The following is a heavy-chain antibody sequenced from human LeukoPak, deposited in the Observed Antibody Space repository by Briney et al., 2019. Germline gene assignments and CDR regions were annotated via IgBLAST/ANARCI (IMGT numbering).Heavy chain of an antibody. J-gene: IGHJ4*02. CDR1: GGTFSSYA. CDR2: IIPIFGTA. V-gene: IGHV1-69*13. D-gene: IGHD3-22*01. Sequence: GASVKVSCKASGGTFSSYAISWVRQAPGQGLEWMGGIIPIFGTANYAQKFQGRVTITADGSTSTAYMELSSLRSEDTAVYYCARSPSYYYYDSSGYYDDWGQGTLVTVSS. CDR3: ARSPSYYYYDSSGYYDD.